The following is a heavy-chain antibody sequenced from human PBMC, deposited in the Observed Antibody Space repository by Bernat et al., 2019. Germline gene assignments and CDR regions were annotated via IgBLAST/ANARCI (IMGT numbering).Heavy chain of an antibody. CDR3: ARASSSGWYLYY. J-gene: IGHJ4*02. V-gene: IGHV3-21*01. D-gene: IGHD6-19*01. Sequence: EVQLVESGGGLVKPGGSLRLSCAASGFTFSSYSMNWVRQAPGKGLEWVSSISSSSSYIYYADSVKGRFTISRDNAKNSLYLQMNSLRAEDTAVYYCARASSSGWYLYYWGQGTLVTVSS. CDR2: ISSSSSYI. CDR1: GFTFSSYS.